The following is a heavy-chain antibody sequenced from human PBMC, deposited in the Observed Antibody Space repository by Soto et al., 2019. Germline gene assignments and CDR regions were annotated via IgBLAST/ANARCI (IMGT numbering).Heavy chain of an antibody. CDR1: GCSISSISYF. V-gene: IGHV4-39*07. CDR2: IYYSGST. CDR3: TKGRYLEWFLSGGGEES. Sequence: SETLSLTCTFSGCSISSISYFLGRIRQPPGKGLEWIGSIYYSGSTYYNPSLKGRFTISRDQSKNTIYLQMDSLRVEDTALYYCTKGRYLEWFLSGGGEESWGRGTLVTVSS. D-gene: IGHD3-3*01. J-gene: IGHJ5*02.